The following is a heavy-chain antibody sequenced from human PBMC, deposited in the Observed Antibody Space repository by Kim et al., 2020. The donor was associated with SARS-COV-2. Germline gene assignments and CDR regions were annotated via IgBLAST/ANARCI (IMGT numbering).Heavy chain of an antibody. CDR1: GGSISSYY. V-gene: IGHV4-59*01. CDR2: IYYSGST. Sequence: SETLSLTCTVSGGSISSYYWSWIRQPPGKGLEWIGFIYYSGSTNYNPTLKSRVTISVDTSKNQFSLKLSPVTAADTAVYYCAGNQGYDFWSFADYMDVWGKGATVTVSS. J-gene: IGHJ6*03. CDR3: AGNQGYDFWSFADYMDV. D-gene: IGHD3-3*01.